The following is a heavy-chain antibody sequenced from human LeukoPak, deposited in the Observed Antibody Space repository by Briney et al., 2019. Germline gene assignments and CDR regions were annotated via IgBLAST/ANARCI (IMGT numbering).Heavy chain of an antibody. CDR1: GGTFSSYA. V-gene: IGHV1-69*06. Sequence: SVKVSCKASGGTFSSYAISWVRQAPGQGLEWMGGIIPIFGTANYAQKFRGRVTITADKSTRTAYMELSSLRSEDTAVYYCARDALNWNRFRYYYYYMDVWGKGTTVTVSS. CDR2: IIPIFGTA. CDR3: ARDALNWNRFRYYYYYMDV. J-gene: IGHJ6*03. D-gene: IGHD1-20*01.